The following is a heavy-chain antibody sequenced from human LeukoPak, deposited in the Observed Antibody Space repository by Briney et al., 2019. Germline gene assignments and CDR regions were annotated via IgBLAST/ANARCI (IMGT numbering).Heavy chain of an antibody. Sequence: SETLSLTCTVSGGTIRSYYWSWIRQPPGKGLEWIGNIYYSGSTNVHPSLKSRVTISVDTSKNQLSLDLSSVTTADTAVYYCARDLGGNPWYFDYWGQGILVTLS. CDR2: IYYSGST. CDR3: ARDLGGNPWYFDY. CDR1: GGTIRSYY. J-gene: IGHJ4*02. D-gene: IGHD1-14*01. V-gene: IGHV4-59*01.